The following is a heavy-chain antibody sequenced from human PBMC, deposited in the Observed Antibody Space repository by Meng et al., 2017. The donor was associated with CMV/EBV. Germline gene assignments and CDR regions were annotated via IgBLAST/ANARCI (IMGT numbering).Heavy chain of an antibody. CDR1: GYTFTSYY. V-gene: IGHV1-46*01. J-gene: IGHJ6*02. Sequence: ASVKVSCKASGYTFTSYYMHWVRQAPGQGLEWMGIINPSVGSTSYAQKFQGRVTITRDTSTSTAYMELSSLRSEDTAVYYCARTAVPPYYYDRSGYSMDLWGQGTTVTVSS. CDR3: ARTAVPPYYYDRSGYSMDL. D-gene: IGHD3-22*01. CDR2: INPSVGST.